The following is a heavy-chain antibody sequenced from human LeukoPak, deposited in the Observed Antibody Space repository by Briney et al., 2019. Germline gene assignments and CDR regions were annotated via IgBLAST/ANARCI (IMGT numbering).Heavy chain of an antibody. CDR2: MYYSGST. V-gene: IGHV4-59*02. CDR3: ARDRGYRTPYSDY. D-gene: IGHD6-13*01. CDR1: GGSVSIYY. J-gene: IGHJ4*02. Sequence: SETLSLTCTVSGGSVSIYYWNWIRQPPGKGLEWIGNMYYSGSTNYNPSLKSRVTISVDTSKNQFSLKLNSVTAADTAVYYCARDRGYRTPYSDYWGQGTLVTVSS.